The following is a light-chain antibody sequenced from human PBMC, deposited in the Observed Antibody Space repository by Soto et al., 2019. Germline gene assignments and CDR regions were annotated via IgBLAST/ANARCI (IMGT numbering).Light chain of an antibody. CDR1: SSNIGAGYD. Sequence: QSVLTQPPSVSGAPGQKVIISCTGRSSNIGAGYDVHWYQQLPGTAPKLLIYSNNNRPSGVPDRLSGSKSGTSASLASTGLQVEDEADYSCQSYDSSLSAAVFGVGTQLTVL. V-gene: IGLV1-40*01. J-gene: IGLJ2*01. CDR2: SNN. CDR3: QSYDSSLSAAV.